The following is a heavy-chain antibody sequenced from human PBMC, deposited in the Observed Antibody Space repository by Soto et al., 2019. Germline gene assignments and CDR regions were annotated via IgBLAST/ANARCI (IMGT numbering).Heavy chain of an antibody. V-gene: IGHV3-30*03. Sequence: GGSLRLSCAASGFTFSSYGMHWVRQTPGKGLEWVAVISYDGSNKYYADSVKGRFTISRDNSKNTLYLQMNSLRAEDTAVYYCAGLRSGDAFDIWGQGTMVTVSS. CDR2: ISYDGSNK. CDR1: GFTFSSYG. J-gene: IGHJ3*02. CDR3: AGLRSGDAFDI. D-gene: IGHD3-16*01.